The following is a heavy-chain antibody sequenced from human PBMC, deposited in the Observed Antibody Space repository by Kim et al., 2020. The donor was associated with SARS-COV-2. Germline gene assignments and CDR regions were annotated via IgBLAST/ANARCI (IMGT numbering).Heavy chain of an antibody. J-gene: IGHJ4*02. D-gene: IGHD1-26*01. CDR1: GGSISSSSYY. CDR2: IYYSGST. V-gene: IGHV4-39*01. Sequence: SETLSLTCTVSGGSISSSSYYWGWIRQPPGKGLEWIGSIYYSGSTYYNPSLKSRVTISVDTSKNQFSLKLSSVTAADTAVYYCAASGSSRGYWGQGTLVTVSS. CDR3: AASGSSRGY.